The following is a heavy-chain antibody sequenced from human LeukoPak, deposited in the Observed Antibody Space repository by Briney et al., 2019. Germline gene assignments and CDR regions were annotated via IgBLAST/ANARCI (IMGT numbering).Heavy chain of an antibody. D-gene: IGHD1-26*01. J-gene: IGHJ3*02. V-gene: IGHV3-74*01. CDR3: ARGPLVGSTGNAFDI. Sequence: GGSLRLSSAASGFTSSSYWTYGGRKPPGKGLVWVSRINSDGSSTRYADSVKGRFTISRDNAKNTLYLQMNSLRAEDTAVYYCARGPLVGSTGNAFDIWGQGTMVTVSS. CDR1: GFTSSSYW. CDR2: INSDGSST.